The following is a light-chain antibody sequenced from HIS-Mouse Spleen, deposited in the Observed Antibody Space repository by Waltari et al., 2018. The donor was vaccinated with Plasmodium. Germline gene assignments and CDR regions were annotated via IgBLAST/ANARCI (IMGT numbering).Light chain of an antibody. Sequence: SYELTQPPSVSVSPGQTARITCSGDALPKKYAYWYQPKTGQAPVLVIDEDSKRPSGIPERFSGSSSGTMATLTSSGAQVEDEADYYCYSTDSSGNHRVFGGGTKLTVL. V-gene: IGLV3-10*01. CDR2: EDS. CDR3: YSTDSSGNHRV. CDR1: ALPKKY. J-gene: IGLJ3*02.